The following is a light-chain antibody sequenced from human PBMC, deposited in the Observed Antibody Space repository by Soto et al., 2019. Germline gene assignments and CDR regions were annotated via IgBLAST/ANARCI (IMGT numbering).Light chain of an antibody. Sequence: SYELTQPPSVSVSPGQTASITCSGDKLGDKYASWYQQRPGQSPALVIYQDIKRPSGIPERFSGSISGNTATLTITGTQAMDEADYYCQAWDSTTVIFGGGTKLTVL. J-gene: IGLJ2*01. CDR1: KLGDKY. V-gene: IGLV3-1*01. CDR2: QDI. CDR3: QAWDSTTVI.